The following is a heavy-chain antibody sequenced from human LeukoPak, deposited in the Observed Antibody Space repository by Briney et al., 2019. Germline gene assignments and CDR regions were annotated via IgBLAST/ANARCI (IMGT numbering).Heavy chain of an antibody. Sequence: PGGSLRLSCAASGFTFSSYSMNWVRQAPGKGLEWVSSISSSSSYIYYADSVKGRFTISRDNAKNSLYLQMNSLRAEDTAVYYCARRATTERGHSYGLDYWGQGILVTVSS. CDR3: ARRATTERGHSYGLDY. D-gene: IGHD5-18*01. V-gene: IGHV3-21*01. CDR1: GFTFSSYS. J-gene: IGHJ4*02. CDR2: ISSSSSYI.